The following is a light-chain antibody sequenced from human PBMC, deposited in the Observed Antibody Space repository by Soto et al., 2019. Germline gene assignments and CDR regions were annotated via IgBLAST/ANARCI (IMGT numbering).Light chain of an antibody. CDR1: SSNVGSNT. V-gene: IGLV1-44*01. J-gene: IGLJ3*02. CDR2: GNN. Sequence: QSVLTQPPSASGTPGQRVIISCSGSSSNVGSNTVNWYQQVPGTAPKVLIFGNNQRPSGVPDRFSGSKSGTSASLAISGLQSEDEADYYCAAWDSSLNGWLFGGGTKLTVL. CDR3: AAWDSSLNGWL.